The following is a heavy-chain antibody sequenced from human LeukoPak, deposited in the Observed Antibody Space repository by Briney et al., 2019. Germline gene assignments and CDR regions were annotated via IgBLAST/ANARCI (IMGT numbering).Heavy chain of an antibody. J-gene: IGHJ5*02. CDR3: ARQVTTATGTNWFDP. D-gene: IGHD6-13*01. V-gene: IGHV4-59*08. CDR1: GGSISSSY. Sequence: SETLSLTCTVSGGSISSSYWSWIRQPPGKGLEWIGYIHHSGSIHYNPSLKSRVTMSVDTSKNQLSLKVNSVTAADTAFYYCARQVTTATGTNWFDPWGQGNLVTVSS. CDR2: IHHSGSI.